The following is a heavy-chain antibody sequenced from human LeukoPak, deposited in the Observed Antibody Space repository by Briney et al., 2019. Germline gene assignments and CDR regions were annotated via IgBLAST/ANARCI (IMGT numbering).Heavy chain of an antibody. Sequence: SGGSLRLSCAASGFTFDDYGMSWVRQAPGKGLEWVSGINWNGGSTGYADSVKGRFTISRDNAKNSLYLQMNSLRAEDTAVYYCAKDGIVVVPAAIGPDDAFDIWGQGTMVTVSS. V-gene: IGHV3-20*04. D-gene: IGHD2-2*02. CDR3: AKDGIVVVPAAIGPDDAFDI. J-gene: IGHJ3*02. CDR1: GFTFDDYG. CDR2: INWNGGST.